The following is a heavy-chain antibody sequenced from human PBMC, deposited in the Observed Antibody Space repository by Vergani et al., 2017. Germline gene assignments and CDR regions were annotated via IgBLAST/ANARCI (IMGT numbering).Heavy chain of an antibody. D-gene: IGHD3-3*01. CDR2: IYYSGST. CDR1: GGSISSYY. J-gene: IGHJ4*02. V-gene: IGHV4-59*12. Sequence: QVQLQESGPGLVKPSETLSLTCTVSGGSISSYYWSWIRQPPGKGLEWIGYIYYSGSTNYNPSLKSRVTISVDTSKNQFSLKLSSVTAADTAVYYCARVGYYDFWSGFPLCFDYWGQGTLVTVSS. CDR3: ARVGYYDFWSGFPLCFDY.